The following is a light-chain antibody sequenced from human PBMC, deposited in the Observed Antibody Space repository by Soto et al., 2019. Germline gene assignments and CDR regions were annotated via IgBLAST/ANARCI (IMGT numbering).Light chain of an antibody. Sequence: EIVLTQSPGTLSLSPGERATLSCRASQSVSSSYLAWYQQKPGQAPRLLIYDTSRRASGISVRFSGSESGTDFTLTISRVEPEDFAVFYCQQFGSSPPTFGQGTKVEIK. CDR1: QSVSSSY. V-gene: IGKV3-20*01. J-gene: IGKJ1*01. CDR3: QQFGSSPPT. CDR2: DTS.